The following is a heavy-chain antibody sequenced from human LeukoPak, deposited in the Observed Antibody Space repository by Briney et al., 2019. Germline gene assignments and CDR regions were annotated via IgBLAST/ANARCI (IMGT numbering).Heavy chain of an antibody. CDR3: ARGYGQAEYFQH. CDR1: GGSFSGYY. J-gene: IGHJ1*01. V-gene: IGHV4-59*01. Sequence: SETLSLTCAVYGGSFSGYYWSWIRQPPGKGLEWIGYIYYSGSTNYNPSLKSRVTISVDTSKNQFSLKLSSVTAADTAVYYCARGYGQAEYFQHWGQGTLVTVSS. CDR2: IYYSGST. D-gene: IGHD5-18*01.